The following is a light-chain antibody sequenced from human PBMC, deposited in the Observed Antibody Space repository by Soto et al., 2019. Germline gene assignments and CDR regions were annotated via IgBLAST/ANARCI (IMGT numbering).Light chain of an antibody. CDR2: GAS. Sequence: AIQMTQSPSSLSASVGDRVTITCRASQGIRNDLGWYQQKPGKAPKLLIYGASTLQSGVPSRFSGSGSGTDFTITISSLQPEDFATYYCLQDFFYPRTFGQGTKLEIK. CDR3: LQDFFYPRT. CDR1: QGIRND. J-gene: IGKJ2*01. V-gene: IGKV1-6*01.